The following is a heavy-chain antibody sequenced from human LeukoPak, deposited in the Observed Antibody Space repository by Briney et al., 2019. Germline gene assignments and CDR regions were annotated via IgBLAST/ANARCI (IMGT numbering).Heavy chain of an antibody. V-gene: IGHV1-8*02. D-gene: IGHD3-3*01. Sequence: HWALVKVSCKASGYTFTSYGINWVRQATGQGLEWMGWMNPNSGDAGFAQKFQGRVTMTRNTSISTAYMELSSLRSEDTAVYYCARGGWLVLRCFDYWGQGTLVTVSS. CDR3: ARGGWLVLRCFDY. J-gene: IGHJ4*02. CDR1: GYTFTSYG. CDR2: MNPNSGDA.